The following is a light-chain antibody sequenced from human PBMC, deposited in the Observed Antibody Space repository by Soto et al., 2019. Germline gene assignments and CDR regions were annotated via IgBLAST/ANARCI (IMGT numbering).Light chain of an antibody. CDR2: EDN. CDR1: SGSIASNY. V-gene: IGLV6-57*03. J-gene: IGLJ2*01. Sequence: NFMLTQPHSVSESPGKTVTISCTRSSGSIASNYVQWYQQRPCSAPTTVIYEDNQRPSVVPDRFSGSIDSSSNSASLTISGLKTEDEADYYCQSYDRSNKVFGGGTQLTVL. CDR3: QSYDRSNKV.